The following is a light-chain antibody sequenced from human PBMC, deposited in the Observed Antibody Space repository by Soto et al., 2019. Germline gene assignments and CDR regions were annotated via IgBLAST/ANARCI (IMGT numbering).Light chain of an antibody. CDR3: QQLNSYPT. J-gene: IGKJ5*01. CDR2: AAS. CDR1: QGISSY. V-gene: IGKV1-9*01. Sequence: DIQLTQSPSFLSASVGDRVTITCRASQGISSYLAWYQQKPGKAPKLLIYAASTLQSGVPSRFSGSGFGTEFTLTTSSLQPEDFATYYCQQLNSYPTFGQGTRLEIK.